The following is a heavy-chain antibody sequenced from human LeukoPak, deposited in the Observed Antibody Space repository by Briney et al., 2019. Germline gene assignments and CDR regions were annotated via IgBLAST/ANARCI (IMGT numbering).Heavy chain of an antibody. J-gene: IGHJ4*02. V-gene: IGHV4-39*01. CDR1: GGSISSSSFY. D-gene: IGHD4-23*01. CDR3: VRGDWLQNGGNGPDY. Sequence: PSETLSLTCTVSGGSISSSSFYWGWIRQSPGKEPEWIGSIFYSGSTHYNPSLKSRVTISVDTALNQFSLRPSSVTAADTAVYYCVRGDWLQNGGNGPDYWGQGALVTVSS. CDR2: IFYSGST.